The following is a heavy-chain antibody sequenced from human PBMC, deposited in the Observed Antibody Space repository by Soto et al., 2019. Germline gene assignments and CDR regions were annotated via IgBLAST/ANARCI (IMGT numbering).Heavy chain of an antibody. Sequence: QVQLVESGGGVVQPGRSLRLSCAASGFIFSSYGMHWVRQAPGKGLDWVTFVSHHGSNKFYSDSVKGRFTISRDNSKNTVYLQRDSLRLEDTAVFYCGKAGGFCSGGGCFFFDYWGQGFLVTVSS. CDR3: GKAGGFCSGGGCFFFDY. D-gene: IGHD2-15*01. CDR1: GFIFSSYG. CDR2: VSHHGSNK. V-gene: IGHV3-30*18. J-gene: IGHJ4*02.